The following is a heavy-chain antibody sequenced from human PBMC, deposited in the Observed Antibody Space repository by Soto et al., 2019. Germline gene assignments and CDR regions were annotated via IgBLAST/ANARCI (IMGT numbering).Heavy chain of an antibody. CDR3: AREVVVFGVIIPTPMDV. D-gene: IGHD3-22*01. Sequence: HPGGSLRLSCAASGFTFSGYEMNWVRQAPGKGLEWVSYISGSGSTIYYADSVKGRFTISRDNAKDSPYLQMNSLRAEDTAVYYCAREVVVFGVIIPTPMDVWGQGTTVTVSS. CDR2: ISGSGSTI. CDR1: GFTFSGYE. V-gene: IGHV3-48*03. J-gene: IGHJ6*02.